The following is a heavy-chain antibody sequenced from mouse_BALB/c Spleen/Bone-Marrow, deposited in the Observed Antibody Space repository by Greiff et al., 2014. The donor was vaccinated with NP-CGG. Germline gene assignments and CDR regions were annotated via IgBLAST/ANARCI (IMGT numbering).Heavy chain of an antibody. CDR3: ARYGNFLAMDY. Sequence: VKLQESGAELAKPGASVKMSCKASGYTFSSYWMHWVKQRPGQGLEWIGYISPTTGYTEYSQKFKDKATLTADKSSSTAYMQLSSLTSEDSAVYYCARYGNFLAMDYWSQGTSVTVSS. CDR1: GYTFSSYW. CDR2: ISPTTGYT. V-gene: IGHV1-7*01. D-gene: IGHD1-1*01. J-gene: IGHJ4*01.